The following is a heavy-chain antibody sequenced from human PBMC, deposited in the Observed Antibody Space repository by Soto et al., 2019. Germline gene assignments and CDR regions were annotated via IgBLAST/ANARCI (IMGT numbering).Heavy chain of an antibody. D-gene: IGHD3-3*01. J-gene: IGHJ5*02. CDR2: IYHVGST. Sequence: SETLSLTGAVCGGSISSGAYSWSWIRQPPGKGLEWIGYIYHVGSTYYNPSLKSRVTISVDRSKNQFSLKLSSVTAADTAVYYCARQILEWAGWFDPWGQGTLVTVSS. V-gene: IGHV4-30-2*01. CDR1: GGSISSGAYS. CDR3: ARQILEWAGWFDP.